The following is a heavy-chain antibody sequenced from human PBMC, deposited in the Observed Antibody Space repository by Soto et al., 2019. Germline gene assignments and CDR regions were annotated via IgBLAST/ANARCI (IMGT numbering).Heavy chain of an antibody. CDR2: ISAYNGNT. Sequence: ASVKVSCKASGYTFTSCGISWVRQAPGQGLEWMGWISAYNGNTNYAQKLQGRVTMTTDTSTSTAYMELRSLRSDDTAVYYCAREPGYDYIWGSYRQPYYFDYWGQGTLVTAPQ. V-gene: IGHV1-18*01. D-gene: IGHD3-16*02. CDR3: AREPGYDYIWGSYRQPYYFDY. J-gene: IGHJ4*02. CDR1: GYTFTSCG.